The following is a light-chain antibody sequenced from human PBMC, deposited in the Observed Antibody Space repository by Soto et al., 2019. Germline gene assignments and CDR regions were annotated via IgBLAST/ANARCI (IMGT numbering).Light chain of an antibody. Sequence: EIVLTQSPGTLSLSPGERATLSCRASQSVSSSYLAWYQQKPGQAPRLLIYDASNRATGIPARFSGSGSGTDFTLTISSLEPADFAVYYCQQRSNWPLTFGGGTKVDI. J-gene: IGKJ4*01. CDR1: QSVSSSY. V-gene: IGKV3-11*01. CDR3: QQRSNWPLT. CDR2: DAS.